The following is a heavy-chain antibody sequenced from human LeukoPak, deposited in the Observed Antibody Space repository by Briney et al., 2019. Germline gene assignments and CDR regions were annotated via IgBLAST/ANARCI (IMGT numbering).Heavy chain of an antibody. J-gene: IGHJ4*02. Sequence: PSETLSLTCAVSGGSINSSNWWSWVRQPPGKGLEWIGEIYYSGSTDYNPSLKSRVIISADKSKNQFSLKLISVTAADTAVYYCVRVPPRRDFDYWGQGTLVTVSS. V-gene: IGHV4-4*02. CDR2: IYYSGST. CDR3: VRVPPRRDFDY. D-gene: IGHD1-14*01. CDR1: GGSINSSNW.